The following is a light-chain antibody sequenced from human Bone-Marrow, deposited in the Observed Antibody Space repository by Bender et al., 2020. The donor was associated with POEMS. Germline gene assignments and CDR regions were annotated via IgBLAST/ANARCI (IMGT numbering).Light chain of an antibody. Sequence: SYELTQPPSVSVSPGQTANITCSGDKLGDTYACWYQQKPGQSPVLVIYRDTKRPSGIPERFSGSNSGNTATLTISGTQAMDEADYYCQAWVTNTAAFGGGTKLTVL. CDR1: KLGDTY. CDR3: QAWVTNTAA. V-gene: IGLV3-1*01. J-gene: IGLJ3*02. CDR2: RDT.